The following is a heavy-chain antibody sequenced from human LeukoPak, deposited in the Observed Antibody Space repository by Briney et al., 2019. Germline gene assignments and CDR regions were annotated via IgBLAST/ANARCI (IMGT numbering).Heavy chain of an antibody. J-gene: IGHJ5*02. D-gene: IGHD3-10*01. V-gene: IGHV3-30*18. CDR3: AKVGRGT. CDR2: ISYDGSNK. Sequence: GGSLRLSCAASGFTFSSYGMHWVRQAPGKGLEWVAVISYDGSNKYYADSVKGRFTISRDNSKNTLYLQMNSLRAEDTAVYYCAKVGRGTWGQGTLVTVSS. CDR1: GFTFSSYG.